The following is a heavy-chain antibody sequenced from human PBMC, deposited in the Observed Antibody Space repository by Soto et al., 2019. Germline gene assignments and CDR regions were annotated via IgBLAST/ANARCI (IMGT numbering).Heavy chain of an antibody. J-gene: IGHJ6*02. Sequence: ASVKVSCKASGGTFSSYAISWVRQAPGQGLEWMGGIIPIFGTANYAQKFQGRVTITADESTSTAYMELSSLRSEDTAVYYCARDTHGRQLGYYYYGMDVWGQGTTVTVSS. D-gene: IGHD6-6*01. CDR2: IIPIFGTA. CDR1: GGTFSSYA. CDR3: ARDTHGRQLGYYYYGMDV. V-gene: IGHV1-69*13.